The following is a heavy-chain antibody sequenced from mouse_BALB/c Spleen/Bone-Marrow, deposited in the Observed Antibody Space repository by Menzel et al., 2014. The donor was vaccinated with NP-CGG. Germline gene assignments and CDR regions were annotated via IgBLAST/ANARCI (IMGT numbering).Heavy chain of an antibody. J-gene: IGHJ1*01. CDR1: GYSFTGYF. V-gene: IGHV1-20*02. CDR2: INPYNGDT. Sequence: VQLKESGPELVKPGASVKISCKASGYSFTGYFMNWVMQSHGKSLEWIGRINPYNGDTFYNQKFKGKATLTVDKSSSTAHMELRSLASEDSAVYYCAREGGYYYGSSPYCDVWGAGTTVTVSS. D-gene: IGHD1-1*01. CDR3: AREGGYYYGSSPYCDV.